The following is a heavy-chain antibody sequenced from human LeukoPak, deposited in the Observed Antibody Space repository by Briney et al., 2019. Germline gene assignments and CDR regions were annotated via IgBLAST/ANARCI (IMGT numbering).Heavy chain of an antibody. J-gene: IGHJ4*01. V-gene: IGHV4-39*07. Sequence: SETLSLTCTVSGRSVYTSDYYWGWVRQPPGKGPEWIGDIFYTGKTNYNPSLKSRVSISIDTSKNQFSLKLPSVTAADTAVYYCARVFDSWGHGTLVTVSS. CDR3: ARVFDS. CDR1: GRSVYTSDYY. CDR2: IFYTGKT.